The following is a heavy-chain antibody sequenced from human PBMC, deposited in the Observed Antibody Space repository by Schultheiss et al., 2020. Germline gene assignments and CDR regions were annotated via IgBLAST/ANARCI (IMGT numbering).Heavy chain of an antibody. CDR3: AKKVTMIVVVISPFDY. CDR2: ISGSDGTT. J-gene: IGHJ4*02. CDR1: GFTVSSNY. D-gene: IGHD3-22*01. Sequence: GGSLRLSCAASGFTVSSNYMSWVRQAPGKGLEWVSVISGSDGTTHDADSVKGRFTISRDNSKNTLYLQMNSLRAEDTAVYYCAKKVTMIVVVISPFDYWGQGTLVTVSS. V-gene: IGHV3-66*02.